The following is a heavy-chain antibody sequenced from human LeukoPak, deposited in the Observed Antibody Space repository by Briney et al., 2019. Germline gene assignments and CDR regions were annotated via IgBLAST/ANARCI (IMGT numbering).Heavy chain of an antibody. CDR1: GGSFSGYY. J-gene: IGHJ3*02. Sequence: SETLSLTCAVYGGSFSGYYWSWIRQPPGKGLEWIGEINHSGSTNYNPSLKSRVTISVDTSKNQFSLKLSSVTAADTAVYYCASVFDSSGYYPDDFDIWGQGTMVTVSS. D-gene: IGHD3-22*01. CDR3: ASVFDSSGYYPDDFDI. V-gene: IGHV4-34*01. CDR2: INHSGST.